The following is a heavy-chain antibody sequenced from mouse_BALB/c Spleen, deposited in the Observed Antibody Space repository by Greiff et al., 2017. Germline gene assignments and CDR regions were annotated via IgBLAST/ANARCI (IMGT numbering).Heavy chain of an antibody. V-gene: IGHV5-9-1*01. CDR1: GFTFSSYA. CDR2: ISSGGSYT. Sequence: DVMLVESGGGLVKPGGSLKLSCAASGFTFSSYAMSWVRQTPEKRLEWVATISSGGSYTYYPDSVKGRFTISRDNAKNTLYLQMSSLRSEDTAMYYCARLLGGNYAMDYWGQGTSVTVSS. CDR3: ARLLGGNYAMDY. D-gene: IGHD4-1*01. J-gene: IGHJ4*01.